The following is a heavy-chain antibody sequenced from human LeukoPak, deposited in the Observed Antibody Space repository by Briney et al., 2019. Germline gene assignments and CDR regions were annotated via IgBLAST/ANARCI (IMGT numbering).Heavy chain of an antibody. J-gene: IGHJ4*02. D-gene: IGHD2-15*01. V-gene: IGHV1-2*02. CDR1: GTIFSSYS. CDR2: INPNSGGT. CDR3: AEADSN. Sequence: ASLKVSCKASGTIFSSYSISWVRQAPGQGLEWMGWINPNSGGTSYAQKFQGRVTMTRDTSISTAYMELSRLRSEDTAVYYCAEADSNWGQGTLVTVSS.